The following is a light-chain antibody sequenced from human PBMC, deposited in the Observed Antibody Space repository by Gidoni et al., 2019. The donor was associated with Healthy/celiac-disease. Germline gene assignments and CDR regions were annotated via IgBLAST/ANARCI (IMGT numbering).Light chain of an antibody. V-gene: IGKV3-15*01. J-gene: IGKJ3*01. CDR3: QQYET. CDR2: GAS. Sequence: VMPQSPATLSVSPWERATLSCSASQSVSSNLAWYQQKPGQAPRLLIYGASTRATGIPARFSGSGSGTEFTLTISSLQSEDFAVYYCQQYETFGPGTKVDIK. CDR1: QSVSSN.